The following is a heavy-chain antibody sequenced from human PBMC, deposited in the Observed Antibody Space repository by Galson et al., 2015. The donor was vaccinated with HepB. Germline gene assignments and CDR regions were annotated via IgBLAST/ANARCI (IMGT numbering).Heavy chain of an antibody. CDR3: ARDRIYDSSGYGLS. D-gene: IGHD3-22*01. V-gene: IGHV3-66*01. CDR1: GFTVSSNY. CDR2: IYSGGST. J-gene: IGHJ5*02. Sequence: SLRLSCAASGFTVSSNYMSWVRQAPGKGLEWVSVIYSGGSTYYADSVKGRFTISRDNSKNTLYLRMNSLRAEDTAVYYCARDRIYDSSGYGLSWGQGTLVTVSS.